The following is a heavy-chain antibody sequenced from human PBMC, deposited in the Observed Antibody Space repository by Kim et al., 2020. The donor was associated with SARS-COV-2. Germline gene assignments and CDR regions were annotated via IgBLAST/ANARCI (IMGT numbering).Heavy chain of an antibody. CDR2: ISSSGSTI. V-gene: IGHV3-11*01. CDR1: GFTFSDYY. Sequence: GGSLRLSCAASGFTFSDYYMSWIRQAPGKGLEWVSYISSSGSTIYYADSVKGRFTISRDNAKNSLYLQMNSLRAEDTAVYYCARDPRPYYYDSSGYSTDYYYYGMDVWGQGTTVTVSS. CDR3: ARDPRPYYYDSSGYSTDYYYYGMDV. J-gene: IGHJ6*02. D-gene: IGHD3-22*01.